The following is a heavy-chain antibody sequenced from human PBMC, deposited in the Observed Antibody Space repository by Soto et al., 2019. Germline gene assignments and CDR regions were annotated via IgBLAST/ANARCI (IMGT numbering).Heavy chain of an antibody. V-gene: IGHV3-7*04. CDR3: AWDVPLYDSKGYWDN. D-gene: IGHD3-22*01. J-gene: IGHJ4*02. Sequence: EVQLVESGGGLVQPGGSLRLSCAASGFTFSRYWMSWVRQAPGKGLEWVANIKEDGSEKYYADSVKGRLIISRDNAKNSLYLQMNSLRVEDTAMYYCAWDVPLYDSKGYWDNWGQGSLVTVSS. CDR2: IKEDGSEK. CDR1: GFTFSRYW.